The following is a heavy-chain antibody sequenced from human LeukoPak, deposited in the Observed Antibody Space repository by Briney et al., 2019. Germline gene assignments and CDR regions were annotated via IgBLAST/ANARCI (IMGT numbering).Heavy chain of an antibody. J-gene: IGHJ6*02. D-gene: IGHD1-1*01. Sequence: ASVKVSCKVSGYTLTGLSMHWERQAPGKGLEWMGGFDPEDGETIYAQKFQGRVTMTEDTSTDTAYMELSSLRSEDTAVYYCATHNWNDVYHYYGMDVWGQGTTVTVSS. CDR2: FDPEDGET. V-gene: IGHV1-24*01. CDR3: ATHNWNDVYHYYGMDV. CDR1: GYTLTGLS.